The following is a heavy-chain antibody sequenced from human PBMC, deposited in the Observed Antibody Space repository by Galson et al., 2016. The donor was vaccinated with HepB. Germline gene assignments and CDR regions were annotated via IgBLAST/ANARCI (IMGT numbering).Heavy chain of an antibody. CDR1: GLTFSTYA. J-gene: IGHJ4*02. D-gene: IGHD1-26*01. V-gene: IGHV3-23*01. CDR3: AKEDGSYFDY. Sequence: SLRLSCAASGLTFSTYAMNWVRQAPGKGLEWVSAISAIGSATGHYTYYTDSVKGRFTISRDNSKNTLYLLVNSLRAEDTAVYYCAKEDGSYFDYWGQGTLVTVSS. CDR2: ISAIGSATGHYT.